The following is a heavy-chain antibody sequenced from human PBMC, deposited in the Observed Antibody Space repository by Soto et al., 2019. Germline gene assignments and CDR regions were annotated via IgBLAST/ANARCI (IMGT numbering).Heavy chain of an antibody. CDR3: ARESEDLTSNFDY. CDR2: ISSTTNYI. CDR1: GFTFTRYS. J-gene: IGHJ4*02. Sequence: GGSLRLSCAASGFTFTRYSMNWVRQAPGKGLEWVSSISSTTNYIYYADSMKGRFTVSGDNAKNSVYLEMNSLSAEDTALYYCARESEDLTSNFDYWGQGTLVTVSS. V-gene: IGHV3-21*01.